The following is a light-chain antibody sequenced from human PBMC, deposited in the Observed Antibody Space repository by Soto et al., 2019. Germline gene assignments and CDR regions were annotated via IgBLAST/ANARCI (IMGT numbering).Light chain of an antibody. Sequence: EIVLTQSPGTLSLSPGERATLSCRASQSVSSNYLAWYQQKPGQAPRLLIYGAASRATGIPDRFSGSGSGTAFTLTISRLEPEDFAVYYCQQYGTSPPRTFGQGTKLEIK. CDR1: QSVSSNY. CDR2: GAA. J-gene: IGKJ2*01. V-gene: IGKV3-20*01. CDR3: QQYGTSPPRT.